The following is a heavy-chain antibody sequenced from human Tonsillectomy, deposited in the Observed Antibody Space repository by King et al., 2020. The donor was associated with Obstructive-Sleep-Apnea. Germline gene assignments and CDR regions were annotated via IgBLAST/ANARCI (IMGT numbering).Heavy chain of an antibody. CDR3: TTDPPCSSTSCDYHYYYYGMDV. D-gene: IGHD2-2*01. CDR2: IKSKTEGGTT. J-gene: IGHJ6*02. Sequence: VQLVESGGGLVKPGGSLRLSCAASGFTFNNAWMSWVRQAPGKGLEWVGRIKSKTEGGTTDYAAPVKGRFTISRDDSKNTLYLQMNSLKTEDTAVYYCTTDPPCSSTSCDYHYYYYGMDVWGQGTTVTVSS. CDR1: GFTFNNAW. V-gene: IGHV3-15*01.